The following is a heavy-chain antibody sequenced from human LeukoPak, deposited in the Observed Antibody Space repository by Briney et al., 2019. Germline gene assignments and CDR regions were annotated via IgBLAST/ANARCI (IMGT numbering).Heavy chain of an antibody. CDR3: ARGRGYYYDSSALGAFDF. Sequence: GGSLRLSCAASGFTVSSNYMSWVRQAPGKGLEWVSVIYSDDSTYYADSGKGRFTISRDNSKNTVHLQMNNLRAEDTAVYYCARGRGYYYDSSALGAFDFWGQGTMVTVS. V-gene: IGHV3-53*01. J-gene: IGHJ3*01. CDR1: GFTVSSNY. D-gene: IGHD3-22*01. CDR2: IYSDDST.